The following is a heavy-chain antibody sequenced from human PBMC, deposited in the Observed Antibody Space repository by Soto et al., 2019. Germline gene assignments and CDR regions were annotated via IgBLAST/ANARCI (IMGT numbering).Heavy chain of an antibody. J-gene: IGHJ4*02. Sequence: ASVKVSCKASGYTFTSYAMHWVRQAPGQRLEWMGWINAGNGNTKYSQKLQGRVTITRDTSASTAYMELSSLRSDDTAVYYCASQRGTYYLTILDYWGQGTLVTVSS. CDR3: ASQRGTYYLTILDY. CDR2: INAGNGNT. V-gene: IGHV1-3*01. D-gene: IGHD3-10*01. CDR1: GYTFTSYA.